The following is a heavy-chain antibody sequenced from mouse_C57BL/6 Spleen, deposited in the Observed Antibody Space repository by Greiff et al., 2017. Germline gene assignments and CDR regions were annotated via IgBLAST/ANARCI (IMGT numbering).Heavy chain of an antibody. V-gene: IGHV1-50*01. CDR3: ALYDGAMDY. J-gene: IGHJ4*01. Sequence: QVQLQQPGAELVKPGASVKLSCKASGYTFTSYWMQWVNQRPGQGLEWIGEIDPSDSYTHYNQKFKGKATLTVDTSPSTAYMQLSSLTSEDSAVYYCALYDGAMDYWGQGTSVTVSS. D-gene: IGHD2-12*01. CDR1: GYTFTSYW. CDR2: IDPSDSYT.